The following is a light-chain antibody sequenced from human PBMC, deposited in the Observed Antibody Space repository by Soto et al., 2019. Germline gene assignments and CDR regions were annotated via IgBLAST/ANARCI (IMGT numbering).Light chain of an antibody. J-gene: IGKJ4*01. CDR2: DAS. CDR1: QSVSSS. CDR3: QQRANWPLELT. V-gene: IGKV3-11*01. Sequence: DIVLTQSPATLSLSPGERATLSCRASQSVSSSLAWYQQKPGQAPRLLIYDASNRATGTPARFSGSGSGTDFALTISSLEPDDFAVYYCQQRANWPLELTFGGGTKVDIK.